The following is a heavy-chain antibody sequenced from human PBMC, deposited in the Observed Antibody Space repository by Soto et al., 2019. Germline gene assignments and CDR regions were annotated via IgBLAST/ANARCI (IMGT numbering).Heavy chain of an antibody. D-gene: IGHD1-26*01. Sequence: QVQLVESGGGVVQPGGSLRLSCAASGFIFSNYAMQWVRQAPGKGLEWMAAISYDGNTQYYADSVRGRFTIYRDNSKNTVYVQMISLRAEDTAVYYCARDLKGDTKLDYWGQGTLVTVSS. V-gene: IGHV3-30-3*01. J-gene: IGHJ4*02. CDR1: GFIFSNYA. CDR3: ARDLKGDTKLDY. CDR2: ISYDGNTQ.